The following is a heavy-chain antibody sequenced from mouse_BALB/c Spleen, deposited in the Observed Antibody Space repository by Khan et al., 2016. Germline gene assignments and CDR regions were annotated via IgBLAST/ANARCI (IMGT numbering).Heavy chain of an antibody. CDR2: ISYSGST. V-gene: IGHV3-2*02. Sequence: EVQLQESGPGLVKPSQSLSLTCTVTGYSITSDYAWNWIRQFPGNRLEWMGYISYSGSTSYNPSLKSRISITRDTSKNQFFLQLNTVTSEYTATYYCARSNYGDKDAMDYWGQGTSVTVSS. J-gene: IGHJ4*01. CDR1: GYSITSDYA. CDR3: ARSNYGDKDAMDY. D-gene: IGHD1-1*01.